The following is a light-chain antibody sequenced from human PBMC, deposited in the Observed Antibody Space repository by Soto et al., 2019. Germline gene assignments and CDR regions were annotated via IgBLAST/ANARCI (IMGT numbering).Light chain of an antibody. V-gene: IGKV3-11*01. Sequence: EIVLTQSPATLSLSPGERATLSCRASQTVFNYLAWYQLKPGQAPRLLIYDASNRAAGIPARFSGSVSGTDFTLTISNIEPDEFAVYHGQQRSQWPITFGQGTRLEIK. CDR3: QQRSQWPIT. CDR2: DAS. CDR1: QTVFNY. J-gene: IGKJ5*01.